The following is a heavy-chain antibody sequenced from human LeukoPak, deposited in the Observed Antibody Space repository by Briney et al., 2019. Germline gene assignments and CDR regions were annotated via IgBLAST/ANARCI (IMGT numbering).Heavy chain of an antibody. CDR2: ISYDGSNK. CDR1: GFTFSSYA. D-gene: IGHD3-3*01. CDR3: ARVLRFLETTKGAFDI. V-gene: IGHV3-30-3*01. J-gene: IGHJ3*02. Sequence: PGGSLRLSCAASGFTFSSYAMHWVRQAPGKGLEWVAVISYDGSNKYYADSVKGRFTISRDNSKNTLYLQMNSLRAEDTAVYYCARVLRFLETTKGAFDIWGQGTMVTVSS.